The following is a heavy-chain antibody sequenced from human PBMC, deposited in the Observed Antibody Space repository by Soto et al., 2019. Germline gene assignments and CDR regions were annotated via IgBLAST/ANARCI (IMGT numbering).Heavy chain of an antibody. D-gene: IGHD3-10*01. CDR2: ISAYNGNT. Sequence: ASVKVSCKASGYTFTSYGISWVRQAPGQGLEWMGWISAYNGNTNYAQKLQGRVTMTTDTSTSTAYMELRSLRSDDTAVYYCARDPLLLWFGELLERRIDYWGQGTLVTVSS. CDR3: ARDPLLLWFGELLERRIDY. V-gene: IGHV1-18*01. J-gene: IGHJ4*02. CDR1: GYTFTSYG.